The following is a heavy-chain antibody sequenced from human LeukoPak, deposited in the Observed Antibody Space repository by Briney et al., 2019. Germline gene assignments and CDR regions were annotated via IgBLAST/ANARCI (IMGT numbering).Heavy chain of an antibody. CDR3: ARGRDWLGP. CDR2: IYYSGST. Sequence: SETLSLTCTVSGGSISSYYWSWIRQPPGKGLEWIGYIYYSGSTNYSPSLKSRVTISVDTSKNQFSLKLSSVTAADTAVYYCARGRDWLGPWGQGTLVTVSS. J-gene: IGHJ5*02. V-gene: IGHV4-59*01. CDR1: GGSISSYY.